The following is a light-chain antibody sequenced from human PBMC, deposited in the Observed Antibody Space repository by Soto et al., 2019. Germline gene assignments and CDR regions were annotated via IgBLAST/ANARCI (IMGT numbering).Light chain of an antibody. CDR3: QSYDSLGGSQL. V-gene: IGLV1-40*01. Sequence: QSVLTQPPSVSGAPGQRVTISCTGSSSNIGAGYDVHWYQQLPGTAPKLLIYGNTNRPSGVPDRFSGSKSGTSASLAITGLQAEDEADYYCQSYDSLGGSQLFGSGTALTVL. CDR1: SSNIGAGYD. J-gene: IGLJ1*01. CDR2: GNT.